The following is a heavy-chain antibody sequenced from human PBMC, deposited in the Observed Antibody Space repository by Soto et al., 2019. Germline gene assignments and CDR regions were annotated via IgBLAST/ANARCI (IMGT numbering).Heavy chain of an antibody. D-gene: IGHD2-8*01. CDR1: GGTFSSYA. CDR3: ARNPCTNGVCYKSFDY. V-gene: IGHV1-69*13. J-gene: IGHJ4*02. Sequence: ASVKVSCKASGGTFSSYAISWVRQAPGQGLEWMGGIIPIFGTANYAQKFQGRVTITADESTSTAYMELSSLRSEDTAVYYCARNPCTNGVCYKSFDYWGQGTLVTVSS. CDR2: IIPIFGTA.